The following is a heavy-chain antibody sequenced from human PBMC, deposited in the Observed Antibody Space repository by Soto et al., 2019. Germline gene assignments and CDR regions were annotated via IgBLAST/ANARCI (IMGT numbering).Heavy chain of an antibody. V-gene: IGHV1-3*01. Sequence: GASVKVSCKASGNTVPNYAIHWVRQAPGQRLEWMGWINGGNGNTYYSEHFQGRVTFTRDTSKNQFSLKLSSVTAADTAVYYCARHPSDFWFDPWGQGTLVTVSS. J-gene: IGHJ5*02. D-gene: IGHD2-21*02. CDR1: GNTVPNYA. CDR3: ARHPSDFWFDP. CDR2: INGGNGNT.